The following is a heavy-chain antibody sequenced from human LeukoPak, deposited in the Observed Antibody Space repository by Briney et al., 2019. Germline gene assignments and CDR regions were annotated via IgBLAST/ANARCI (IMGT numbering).Heavy chain of an antibody. CDR1: GFTFSTYW. CDR2: VNREGTTS. V-gene: IGHV3-74*01. CDR3: ARDDGGYDFGY. Sequence: PGGSLRLSCAASGFTFSTYWMHWVRQVPGKGLVWVSRVNREGTTSAYADSVKGRFTISRDNDKNTLYLQMNSLRVEDTAVYYCARDDGGYDFGYWGQGTLVTVSS. D-gene: IGHD5-12*01. J-gene: IGHJ4*02.